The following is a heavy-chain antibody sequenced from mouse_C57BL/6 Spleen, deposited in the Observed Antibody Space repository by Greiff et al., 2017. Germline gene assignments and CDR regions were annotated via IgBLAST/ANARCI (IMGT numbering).Heavy chain of an antibody. CDR1: GYAFTNYL. CDR3: ARVGWLLYAMDY. CDR2: INPGSGGT. J-gene: IGHJ4*01. V-gene: IGHV1-54*01. D-gene: IGHD2-3*01. Sequence: VQLQQSGAELVRPGTSVKVSCKASGYAFTNYLIEWVKQRPGQGLEWIGVINPGSGGTNYNEKFKGKATLTADKSSSTAYMQLSSLTSEDAAVYFCARVGWLLYAMDYWGQGTSDTVSS.